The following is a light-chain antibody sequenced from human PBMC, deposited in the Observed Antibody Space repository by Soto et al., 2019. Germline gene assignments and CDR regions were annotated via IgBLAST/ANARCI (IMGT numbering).Light chain of an antibody. CDR1: SSDVGGYDY. Sequence: QSVLTQPASVSGSPGQSITISCTGTSSDVGGYDYVSWYQQRPGKAPKLIIFEVSYQPSGVSNRFSGSKSGNTASLTISGIQAEEEAEYYCSSYTRTRTHYLFGTGTKVTV. CDR2: EVS. V-gene: IGLV2-14*01. CDR3: SSYTRTRTHYL. J-gene: IGLJ1*01.